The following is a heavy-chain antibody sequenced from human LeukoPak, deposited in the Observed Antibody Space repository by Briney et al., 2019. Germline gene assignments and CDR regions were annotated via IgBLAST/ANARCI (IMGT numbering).Heavy chain of an antibody. CDR3: ASGYLDGWGTLDC. D-gene: IGHD3-16*01. Sequence: PSETLSLTCAVSGYSVSNTYYWGWIRQPPGEGLEWVGSIHHSGTTYYNPSFKSRVVISLDTSKNQFSLKLSSVTAADTAVYYCASGYLDGWGTLDCWGQGILVTVSS. CDR2: IHHSGTT. J-gene: IGHJ4*02. V-gene: IGHV4-38-2*01. CDR1: GYSVSNTYY.